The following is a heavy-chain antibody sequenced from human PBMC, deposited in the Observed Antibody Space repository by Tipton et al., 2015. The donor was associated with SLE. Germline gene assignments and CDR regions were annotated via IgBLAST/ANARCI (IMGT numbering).Heavy chain of an antibody. CDR1: GVSISDHY. D-gene: IGHD6-13*01. V-gene: IGHV4-59*11. CDR2: VFNSGDFNRA. J-gene: IGHJ5*02. CDR3: ARGGTPAAGYKWFDP. Sequence: PGLVKPSETLSLTCAVSGVSISDHYWTWIRQPPGKGLQWLAYVFNSGDFNRAHYNPSVMSRVTISVDTSKNQFSLKLTSVTAADTAVYYCARGGTPAAGYKWFDPWGQGTLVTVPS.